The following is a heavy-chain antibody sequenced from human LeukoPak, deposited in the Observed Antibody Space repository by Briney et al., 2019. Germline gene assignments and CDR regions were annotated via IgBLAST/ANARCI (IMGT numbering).Heavy chain of an antibody. Sequence: GSLRLSCAASGFTVSSNYMSGVRQDPGKGLEWVSVIYSGGSTYYADSVKGRFTISRDNSKNTLYLQMNSLRAEDTAVYYCAGVSYGDYWGQGTLVTVSS. CDR2: IYSGGST. D-gene: IGHD4-17*01. J-gene: IGHJ4*02. V-gene: IGHV3-53*01. CDR1: GFTVSSNY. CDR3: AGVSYGDY.